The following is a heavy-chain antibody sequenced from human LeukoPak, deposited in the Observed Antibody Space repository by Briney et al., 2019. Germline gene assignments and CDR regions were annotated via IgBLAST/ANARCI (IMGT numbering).Heavy chain of an antibody. CDR2: ISAYNGNT. D-gene: IGHD1-26*01. V-gene: IGHV1-18*01. CDR3: ARVGLVNSGSYPHYYFDY. Sequence: GASVKVSCKASGYTFTSYGISWVRQAPRQGLEWMGWISAYNGNTNYAQKLQGRVTMTTDTSTSTAYMELRSLRSDDTAVYYCARVGLVNSGSYPHYYFDYWGQGTLVTVSS. CDR1: GYTFTSYG. J-gene: IGHJ4*02.